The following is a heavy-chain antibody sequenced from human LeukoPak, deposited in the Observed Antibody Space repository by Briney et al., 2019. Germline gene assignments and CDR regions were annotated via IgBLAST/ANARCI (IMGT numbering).Heavy chain of an antibody. CDR1: GYTFTTYY. J-gene: IGHJ4*02. CDR2: TNPSSGGT. D-gene: IGHD2-15*01. CDR3: ARGLLQRKFDF. V-gene: IGHV1-2*02. Sequence: ASVKVSCKTSGYTFTTYYIHWVRQAPGQGLEWMGWTNPSSGGTNYPQKFQGRVTMTRDTSITTAYMELSSLTADDTAVYYCARGLLQRKFDFWGQGTLVTFSS.